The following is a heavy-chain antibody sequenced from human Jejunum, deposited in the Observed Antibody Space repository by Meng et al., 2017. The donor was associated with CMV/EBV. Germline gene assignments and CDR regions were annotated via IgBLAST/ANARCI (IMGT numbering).Heavy chain of an antibody. J-gene: IGHJ4*02. Sequence: FSLPSSRVGVGWIRQPTGKALEWLAFIYWDDDKRYNPSLRNRLTITKDAPRNQVLLTMTNMDPADTATYYCVHRKDYSGNWNGGSADFWGQGALVTVSS. CDR3: VHRKDYSGNWNGGSADF. CDR1: FSLPSSRVG. D-gene: IGHD4-11*01. CDR2: IYWDDDK. V-gene: IGHV2-5*02.